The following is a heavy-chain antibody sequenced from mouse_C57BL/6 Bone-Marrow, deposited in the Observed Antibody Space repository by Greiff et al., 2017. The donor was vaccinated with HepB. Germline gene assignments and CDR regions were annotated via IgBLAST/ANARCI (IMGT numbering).Heavy chain of an antibody. J-gene: IGHJ4*01. V-gene: IGHV5-12*01. CDR3: ARRDGSSSYYYAMDY. CDR1: GFTFSDYY. Sequence: EVMLVESGGGLVQPGGSLKLSCAASGFTFSDYYMYWVRQTPEKRLEWVAYISNGGGSTYYPDTVKGRFTISRDNAKNTLYLQMSRLKSEDTAMYYCARRDGSSSYYYAMDYWGQGTSVTVSS. CDR2: ISNGGGST. D-gene: IGHD1-1*01.